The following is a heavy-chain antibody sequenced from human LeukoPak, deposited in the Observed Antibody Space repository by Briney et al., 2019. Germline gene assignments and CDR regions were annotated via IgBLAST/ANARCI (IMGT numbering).Heavy chain of an antibody. Sequence: GASVKVSCKASGYTFTSYGISWVRQAPGQGLEWMGWMNPNSANTGYAQKFQGRVTMTRTTSISTAYMELSSMRPEDTAVYYCASTIPYYDSSGRKTQVAFDIWGQGTMVTVSS. CDR1: GYTFTSYG. V-gene: IGHV1-8*02. CDR3: ASTIPYYDSSGRKTQVAFDI. D-gene: IGHD3-22*01. J-gene: IGHJ3*02. CDR2: MNPNSANT.